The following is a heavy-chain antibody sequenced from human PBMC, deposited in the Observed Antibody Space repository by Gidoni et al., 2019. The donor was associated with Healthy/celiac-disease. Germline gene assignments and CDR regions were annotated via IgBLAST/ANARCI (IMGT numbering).Heavy chain of an antibody. Sequence: QVQLVESGGGVVQPGRSLRLSWSASGFTFSSYAMHWVRQAPGKGLEWVAVISYDGSNKYYADSVKGRFTISRDNSKNTLYLQMNSLRAEDTAVYYCARGARYYGSGSTTMDVWGQGTTVTVSS. CDR2: ISYDGSNK. J-gene: IGHJ6*02. CDR1: GFTFSSYA. D-gene: IGHD3-10*01. CDR3: ARGARYYGSGSTTMDV. V-gene: IGHV3-30*01.